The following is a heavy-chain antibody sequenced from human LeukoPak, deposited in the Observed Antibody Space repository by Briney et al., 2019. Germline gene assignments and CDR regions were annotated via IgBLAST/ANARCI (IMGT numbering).Heavy chain of an antibody. CDR2: IKQDGSDI. CDR1: GFTFSNYW. Sequence: GGSLRLSCVASGFTFSNYWMSWVRQAPGKGLEWVANIKQDGSDIYYVDSVKGRFTISRDNAKNSLYLQMDSLRADDTAVYCCATDFPGYWGQGTLVTVSS. V-gene: IGHV3-7*05. J-gene: IGHJ4*02. CDR3: ATDFPGY.